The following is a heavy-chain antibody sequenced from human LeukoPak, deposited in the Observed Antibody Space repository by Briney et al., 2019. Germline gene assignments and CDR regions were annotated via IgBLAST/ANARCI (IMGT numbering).Heavy chain of an antibody. CDR1: GDSVSSNSAA. Sequence: SQTLSLTCAISGDSVSSNSAAWNWIRQSPSRGLEWLGRTYYRSKWSSNYAVSVKSRITIHPDTSKNQFSLQLNSVTPEDTAVYYCAGGVDTDLHYWGQGTPVTVSS. CDR2: TYYRSKWSS. J-gene: IGHJ4*02. D-gene: IGHD5-18*01. CDR3: AGGVDTDLHY. V-gene: IGHV6-1*01.